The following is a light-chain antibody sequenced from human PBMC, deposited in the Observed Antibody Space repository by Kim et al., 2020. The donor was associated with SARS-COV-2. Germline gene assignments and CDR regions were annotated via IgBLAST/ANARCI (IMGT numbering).Light chain of an antibody. CDR1: QNISSY. J-gene: IGKJ1*01. Sequence: ASAGERVTITCRASQNISSYLNWYQQKPGKAPKLLIYAASSIQSGVPSRFNGSGSGTDFTLTISCLQPEDFATYYCQQSYSTPRTFGQGTKVDIK. V-gene: IGKV1-39*01. CDR3: QQSYSTPRT. CDR2: AAS.